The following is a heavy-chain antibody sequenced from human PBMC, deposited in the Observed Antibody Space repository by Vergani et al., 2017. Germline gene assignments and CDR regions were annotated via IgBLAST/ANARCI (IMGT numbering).Heavy chain of an antibody. CDR2: IYYSGST. J-gene: IGHJ5*02. V-gene: IGHV4-59*01. CDR1: GGSISSYY. CDR3: ARGGARGGWFDP. Sequence: QVQLQESGPGLVKPSETLSLTCTVSGGSISSYYWSWIRQPPGKGLEWIGYIYYSGSTNYNPSLKSRVTISVDTSKNQFSLKLSSVTAADTAVYYCARGGARGGWFDPWGQGTLVTVSS. D-gene: IGHD3-16*01.